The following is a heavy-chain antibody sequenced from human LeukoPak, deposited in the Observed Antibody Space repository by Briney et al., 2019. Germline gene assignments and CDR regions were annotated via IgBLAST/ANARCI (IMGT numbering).Heavy chain of an antibody. CDR3: ARDKVAAAPGDY. J-gene: IGHJ4*02. D-gene: IGHD2-2*01. V-gene: IGHV3-21*01. CDR1: GFTFSSYT. CDR2: ISSSSSYI. Sequence: PGGSLRLSCAASGFTFSSYTMSWVRQAPGKGLEWVSSISSSSSYISYADSMRGRFTISRDNAKNSLYLQINSLRAEDTAVYYCARDKVAAAPGDYWGQGTLVTVSS.